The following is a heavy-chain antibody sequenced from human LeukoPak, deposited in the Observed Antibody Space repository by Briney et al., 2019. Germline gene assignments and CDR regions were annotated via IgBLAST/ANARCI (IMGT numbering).Heavy chain of an antibody. CDR3: ANEGQQWLVERLFDY. CDR1: GFTFSSYA. Sequence: GGSLRLPCAASGFTFSSYAMSWVRQAPGKGLEWVSAISGSGGSTYYADSVEGRFTISRDNSKNTLYLQMNSLRAEDTAVYYCANEGQQWLVERLFDYWGQGTLVTVSS. V-gene: IGHV3-23*01. D-gene: IGHD6-19*01. J-gene: IGHJ4*02. CDR2: ISGSGGST.